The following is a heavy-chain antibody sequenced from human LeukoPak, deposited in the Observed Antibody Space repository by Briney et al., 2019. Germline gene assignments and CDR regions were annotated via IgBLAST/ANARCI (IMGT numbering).Heavy chain of an antibody. Sequence: GESLKISCKGSGYSFTSYWIGWVRQMPAKGLEWMGIIYPGDSDTRYSPSFQGRVTISADKSVSTAYLQWSSLKASDTAIYYCARRAYYYDTSVDYFDYWGQGTLVTVSS. J-gene: IGHJ4*02. CDR3: ARRAYYYDTSVDYFDY. D-gene: IGHD3-22*01. CDR1: GYSFTSYW. V-gene: IGHV5-51*01. CDR2: IYPGDSDT.